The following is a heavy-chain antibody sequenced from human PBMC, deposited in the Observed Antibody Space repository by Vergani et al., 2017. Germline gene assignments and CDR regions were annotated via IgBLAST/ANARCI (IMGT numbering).Heavy chain of an antibody. Sequence: EVQLVPSGAEVKTPGESLRISCKGSGYSFTSYWISWVRQMPGKGLEWMGRIDPSDSYTNYSPSFQGHVTISADKSISTAYLQWSSLKASDTAMYYCARQSYDSSGYRHFDYWGQGTLVTVSS. V-gene: IGHV5-10-1*03. D-gene: IGHD3-22*01. CDR3: ARQSYDSSGYRHFDY. J-gene: IGHJ4*02. CDR1: GYSFTSYW. CDR2: IDPSDSYT.